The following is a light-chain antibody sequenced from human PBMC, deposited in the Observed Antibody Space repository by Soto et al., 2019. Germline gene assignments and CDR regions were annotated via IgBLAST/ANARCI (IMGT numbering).Light chain of an antibody. CDR2: RAS. Sequence: EIVMTQSPATLSVSPGERATLSCRASQSVSSKLAWYQQKPGQAPRLLIYRASTRATDIPARFSGSGSGTEFTHTISSLQSEDFAVYYCQQYNNRPPATFGQGTKVDIK. V-gene: IGKV3-15*01. CDR3: QQYNNRPPAT. CDR1: QSVSSK. J-gene: IGKJ1*01.